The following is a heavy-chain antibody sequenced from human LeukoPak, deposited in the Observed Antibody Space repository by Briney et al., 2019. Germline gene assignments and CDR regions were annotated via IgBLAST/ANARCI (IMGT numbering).Heavy chain of an antibody. CDR3: VTEGRGTLDN. V-gene: IGHV3-15*01. CDR2: IKNKVDGGTT. Sequence: GESLRLSCAGSGLIFADTYINWVRQAPGKGLEWVGLIKNKVDGGTTEYAAPVKGRFTVSRDDSRNTVYLQMSSLQTEDTAIYYCVTEGRGTLDNWGRGTLVTVSS. D-gene: IGHD3-10*01. J-gene: IGHJ4*02. CDR1: GLIFADTY.